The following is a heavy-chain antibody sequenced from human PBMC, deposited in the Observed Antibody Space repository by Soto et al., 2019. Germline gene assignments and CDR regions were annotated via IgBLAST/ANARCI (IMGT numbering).Heavy chain of an antibody. CDR2: ISYDGGDK. D-gene: IGHD3-22*01. J-gene: IGHJ4*02. Sequence: GSLRLSCAASGFTFSSYAMHWVRQTPGKGLEWVAVISYDGGDKYYADSVKGRFTISRDNSKNTLYLQMNSLRAEDTSVYYCAREYRLAVVAPGYWGQGILVTVS. CDR1: GFTFSSYA. V-gene: IGHV3-30-3*01. CDR3: AREYRLAVVAPGY.